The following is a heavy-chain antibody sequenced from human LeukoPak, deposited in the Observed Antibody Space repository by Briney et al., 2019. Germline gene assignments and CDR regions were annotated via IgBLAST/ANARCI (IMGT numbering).Heavy chain of an antibody. CDR2: INPNSGGT. Sequence: GASVKVSSKASGYTFTGYYMHWVRQAPGQGLEWMGRINPNSGGTNYAQKFQGRVTMTRDTSISTAYMELSRLRSDDTAVYYCARGGGRGYYDSSGYYHVRWGQGTLVTVSS. D-gene: IGHD3-22*01. V-gene: IGHV1-2*06. CDR3: ARGGGRGYYDSSGYYHVR. CDR1: GYTFTGYY. J-gene: IGHJ4*02.